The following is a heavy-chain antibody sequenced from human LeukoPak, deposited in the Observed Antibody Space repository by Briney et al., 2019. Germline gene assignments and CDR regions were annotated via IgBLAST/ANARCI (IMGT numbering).Heavy chain of an antibody. CDR1: GASISSYY. CDR2: IYYSGST. V-gene: IGHV4-59*01. Sequence: SETLSLTCTVSGASISSYYWSWIRQPPGKGLEWIGYIYYSGSTNYNPSLKSQVTISVDTSKNQFSLRLSSVTAADTAVYYCARHRYYYDSSGYYYQPWGQGTLVTVSS. CDR3: ARHRYYYDSSGYYYQP. J-gene: IGHJ5*02. D-gene: IGHD3-22*01.